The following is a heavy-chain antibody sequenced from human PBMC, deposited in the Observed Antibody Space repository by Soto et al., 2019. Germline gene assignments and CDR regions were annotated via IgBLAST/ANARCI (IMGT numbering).Heavy chain of an antibody. CDR2: ISDSGGST. J-gene: IGHJ4*02. CDR3: AKDFAVSTWY. CDR1: GFAISSYA. V-gene: IGHV3-23*01. D-gene: IGHD4-17*01. Sequence: EVQLLESGGGLVQPGGSLRLSCAVSGFAISSYAMIWVRQAPGKGLEWVSTISDSGGSTFYADSVKGRFSISRDNSKNTPYLQMNSLRAEDTAVYYCAKDFAVSTWYWGQGTLVSVSS.